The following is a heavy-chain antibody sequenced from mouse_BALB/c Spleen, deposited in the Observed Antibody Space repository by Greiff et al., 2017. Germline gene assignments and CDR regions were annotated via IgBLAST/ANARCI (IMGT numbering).Heavy chain of an antibody. D-gene: IGHD1-2*01. V-gene: IGHV2-4-1*01. CDR3: ARDGGCHYYGSYSFDY. CDR2: IWSGGST. CDR1: GFSLTSYG. Sequence: VQLKQSGPGLVQPSQSLSITCTVSGFSLTSYGVHWVRQSPGKGLEWLGVIWSGGSTDYNAAFISRLSISKDNSKSQVFFKMNSRQADDTAIYYCARDGGCHYYGSYSFDYWGQGTTLTVSA. J-gene: IGHJ2*01.